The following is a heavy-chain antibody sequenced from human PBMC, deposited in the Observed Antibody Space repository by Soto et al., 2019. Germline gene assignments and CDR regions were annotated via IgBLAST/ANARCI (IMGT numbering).Heavy chain of an antibody. V-gene: IGHV3-11*01. J-gene: IGHJ6*03. D-gene: IGHD1-26*01. CDR3: ANLAKNHYHYMYV. CDR1: GFSFSDYY. CDR2: ISTSGSST. Sequence: GGSLRLSCAASGFSFSDYYMSWIRQAPGKGLEWVSLISTSGSSTDYADSVKGRFTISRDNAKNSLSLQMNSLRAEDTAVYYCANLAKNHYHYMYVRGKGTTVTVSS.